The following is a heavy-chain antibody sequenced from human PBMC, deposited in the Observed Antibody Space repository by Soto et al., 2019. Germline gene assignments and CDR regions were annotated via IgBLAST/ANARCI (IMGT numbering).Heavy chain of an antibody. CDR1: GYSFTSYW. CDR2: IDPSDSYT. CDR3: ARRCDCSGGSCYSSCYYGMDV. Sequence: GESLKISCKGSGYSFTSYWISWVRQMPGKGLEWMGRIDPSDSYTNYSPSFQGHVTISADKSISTAYLQWSSLKASDTAMYYCARRCDCSGGSCYSSCYYGMDVWGQGTTVTVSS. J-gene: IGHJ6*02. V-gene: IGHV5-10-1*01. D-gene: IGHD2-15*01.